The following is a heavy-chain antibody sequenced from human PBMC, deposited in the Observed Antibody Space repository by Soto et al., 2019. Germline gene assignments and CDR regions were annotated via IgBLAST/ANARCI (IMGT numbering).Heavy chain of an antibody. V-gene: IGHV3-7*01. Sequence: EVQLVESGGDLVQPGGSLRLSCAASGITCSDYWMNWVRQAPGKGLVWVAIINQDGSRIIYVDSVKGRFTISRDNAKNSLYLQMNSLREEDAAVYYCVSGRGWLPDSWGQGTLVTGSS. CDR1: GITCSDYW. J-gene: IGHJ4*02. CDR2: INQDGSRI. D-gene: IGHD6-19*01. CDR3: VSGRGWLPDS.